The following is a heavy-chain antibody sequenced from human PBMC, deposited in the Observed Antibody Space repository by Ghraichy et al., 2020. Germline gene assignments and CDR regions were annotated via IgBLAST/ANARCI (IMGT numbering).Heavy chain of an antibody. CDR1: GGSISSYY. CDR2: IYYSGST. D-gene: IGHD3-10*01. Sequence: SETLSLTCTVSGGSISSYYWSWIRQPPGKGLEWIGYIYYSGSTNYNPSLKSRVTISADTSKNQFSLKLSSVTAADTAVYYCARVMVRGVMPPWFDPWGQGTLVTVSS. V-gene: IGHV4-59*01. J-gene: IGHJ5*02. CDR3: ARVMVRGVMPPWFDP.